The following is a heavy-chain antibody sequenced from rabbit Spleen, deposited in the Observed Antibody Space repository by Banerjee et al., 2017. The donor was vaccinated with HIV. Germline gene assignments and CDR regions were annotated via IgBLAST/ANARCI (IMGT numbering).Heavy chain of an antibody. CDR1: GFSFSRVYD. CDR2: IYAGSSSNT. J-gene: IGHJ6*01. V-gene: IGHV1S40*01. CDR3: ARDTGTSFSTYGMDL. Sequence: QSLEESGGDLVQPEGSLTLTCTASGFSFSRVYDMCWVRQAPGKGLEWIACIYAGSSSNTYSATWAKGRFTISKTSSTTVTLQLTSLTAADTATYFCARDTGTSFSTYGMDLWGPGTLVTVS. D-gene: IGHD8-1*01.